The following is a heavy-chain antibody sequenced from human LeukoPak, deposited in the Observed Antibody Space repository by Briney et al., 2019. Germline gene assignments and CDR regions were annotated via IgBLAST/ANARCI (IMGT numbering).Heavy chain of an antibody. CDR3: AKDLEYSGYDSKLGGAFDI. CDR1: GFTFSSYA. V-gene: IGHV3-23*01. J-gene: IGHJ3*02. CDR2: ISGSGGST. D-gene: IGHD5-12*01. Sequence: GGSLRLSCAASGFTFSSYAMSWVRQAPGKGLEWVSAISGSGGSTYYADSVKGRFTISRDNSKNTLYLQMNSLRAEDTAVYYCAKDLEYSGYDSKLGGAFDIWGQGTMVTVSS.